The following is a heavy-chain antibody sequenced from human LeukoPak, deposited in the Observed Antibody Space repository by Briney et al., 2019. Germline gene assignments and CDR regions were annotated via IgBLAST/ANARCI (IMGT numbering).Heavy chain of an antibody. V-gene: IGHV4-31*03. J-gene: IGHJ4*02. CDR3: ASGDLFEGSGLYFDY. CDR1: GGSVSSGRYY. Sequence: SQTLSITCTVPGGSVSSGRYYWSWLRQHPGKGLEWIGYIDYRGNTHYNPSLKSRVTISVDRSKNQFSLKLSSVTAADTAVYYCASGDLFEGSGLYFDYWGQGTLVTVSS. CDR2: IDYRGNT. D-gene: IGHD2-15*01.